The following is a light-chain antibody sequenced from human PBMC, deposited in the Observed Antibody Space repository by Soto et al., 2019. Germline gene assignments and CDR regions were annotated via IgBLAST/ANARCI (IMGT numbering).Light chain of an antibody. CDR3: QQYDNPPFT. V-gene: IGKV1-33*01. J-gene: IGKJ3*01. CDR1: QDISNY. Sequence: DIQMTQSPSSLSASVGDRVTITCQASQDISNYLNWYQQKPGKAPKLLMYDASKLETGVPSRFSGSGSGTHFTFTISGLQPEDLATYYCQQYDNPPFTFGPGTKVDIK. CDR2: DAS.